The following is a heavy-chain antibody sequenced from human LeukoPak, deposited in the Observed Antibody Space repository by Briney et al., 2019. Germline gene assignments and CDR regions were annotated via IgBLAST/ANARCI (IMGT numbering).Heavy chain of an antibody. CDR2: MNPNSGNT. V-gene: IGHV1-8*01. CDR1: GYTFTSYD. J-gene: IGHJ4*02. Sequence: ASVKVSCKASGYTFTSYDINWVRQATGQGLEWMGWMNPNSGNTGYAQKFQGRVTMTRNTSISTAYMELSSLRSEDTAVYYCARAFKGHRIAVAGTEYGYWGQGTLVTVSS. CDR3: ARAFKGHRIAVAGTEYGY. D-gene: IGHD6-19*01.